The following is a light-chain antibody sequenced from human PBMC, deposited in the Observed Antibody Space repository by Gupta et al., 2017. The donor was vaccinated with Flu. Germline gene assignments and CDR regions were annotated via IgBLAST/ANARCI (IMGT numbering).Light chain of an antibody. CDR2: DND. V-gene: IGLV3-19*01. CDR1: CLRPNG. Sequence: SSDLTQDPALSVTLGLTVRLTCHGHCLRPNGANWYQQRPGQAPHLIIYDNDKRPSGISGRFSGSISGNTASLTITGARAEDEGDYYCNSRDTSENHHWVFGPGTKLAV. CDR3: NSRDTSENHHWV. J-gene: IGLJ3*02.